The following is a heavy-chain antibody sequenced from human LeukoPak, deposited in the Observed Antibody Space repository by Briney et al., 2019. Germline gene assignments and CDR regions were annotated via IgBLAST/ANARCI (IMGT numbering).Heavy chain of an antibody. CDR3: ARFFSTVTTRLGEVFGMDV. V-gene: IGHV4-34*01. CDR2: INHSGST. Sequence: PSETLSLTCAVYGGSFSGYYWSWIRQPPGKGLEWIGEINHSGSTNYNPSLKSRVTISVDTSKNQFPLKLSSVTAADTAVYYCARFFSTVTTRLGEVFGMDVWGQGTTVTVSS. CDR1: GGSFSGYY. J-gene: IGHJ6*02. D-gene: IGHD4-17*01.